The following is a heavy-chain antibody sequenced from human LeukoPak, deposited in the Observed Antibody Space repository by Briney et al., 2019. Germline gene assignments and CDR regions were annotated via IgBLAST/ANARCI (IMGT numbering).Heavy chain of an antibody. CDR2: ISSSSSYI. D-gene: IGHD6-6*01. CDR3: ARGGAARPGGRGTPEGVFFFDY. CDR1: GFTFSSYS. J-gene: IGHJ4*02. Sequence: GGSLRLSCAASGFTFSSYSMNWVRQAPGKGLEWVSSISSSSSYIYYADSVKGRFTISRDNAKNSLYLQMNSLRAEDTAVYYCARGGAARPGGRGTPEGVFFFDYWGQGTLVTVSS. V-gene: IGHV3-21*01.